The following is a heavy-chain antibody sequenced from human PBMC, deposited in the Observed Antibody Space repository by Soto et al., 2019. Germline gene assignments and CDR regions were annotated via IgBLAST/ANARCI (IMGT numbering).Heavy chain of an antibody. CDR2: IYYSGIT. CDR3: ARHRVSALHLDS. Sequence: SETLSLTCTVSGGAINNVTYYWAWIRQPPGKGLVWIGSIYYSGITYYNPSLKSRVTVSVDTSKNQFSLRLTSVTAADTALYYCARHRVSALHLDSSR. V-gene: IGHV4-39*01. D-gene: IGHD2-2*01. CDR1: GGAINNVTYY. J-gene: IGHJ5*01.